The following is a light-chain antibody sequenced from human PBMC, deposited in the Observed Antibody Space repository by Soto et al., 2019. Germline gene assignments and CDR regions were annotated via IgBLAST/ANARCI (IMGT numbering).Light chain of an antibody. CDR1: NIGNKR. CDR3: QVWDIMTDNDV. V-gene: IGLV3-21*04. J-gene: IGLJ1*01. Sequence: SYELTQSPSVSVAPEKTATITCGGNNIGNKRVHWYRQKPGQAPVLLISYDSDRPPGIPERFSGSNSGNTATLTISRVEAADDSDYYCQVWDIMTDNDVFGSGTTVTVL. CDR2: YDS.